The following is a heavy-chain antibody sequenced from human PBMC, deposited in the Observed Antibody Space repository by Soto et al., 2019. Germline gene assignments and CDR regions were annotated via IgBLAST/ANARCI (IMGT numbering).Heavy chain of an antibody. CDR2: ISYDGSNK. CDR3: AREAPDYNLSPGMDV. Sequence: QVQVVESGGGVVQPGRSLRLTCAASGFTCSSYAMHWVRQAPGTGLEWVAVISYDGSNKYYADSVKGRFTISRDNSKSTLYLQMNSLRAEDTAVYYCAREAPDYNLSPGMDVWGQGTTVTVSS. CDR1: GFTCSSYA. J-gene: IGHJ6*02. V-gene: IGHV3-30-3*01. D-gene: IGHD4-4*01.